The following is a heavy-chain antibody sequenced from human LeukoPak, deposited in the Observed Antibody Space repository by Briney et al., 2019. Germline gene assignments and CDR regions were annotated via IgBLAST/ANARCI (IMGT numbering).Heavy chain of an antibody. J-gene: IGHJ4*02. D-gene: IGHD3-22*01. Sequence: GASVKVSCKASGYTFTSHGISWVRQAPGQGLEWMGWMNPYSVSTVYAQKFQGRVTMTRNTSTSTAYMDLSSLRSEDTAVYSCARGYYESSAYYFDYWGQGTLVTVSS. CDR2: MNPYSVST. V-gene: IGHV1-8*02. CDR3: ARGYYESSAYYFDY. CDR1: GYTFTSHG.